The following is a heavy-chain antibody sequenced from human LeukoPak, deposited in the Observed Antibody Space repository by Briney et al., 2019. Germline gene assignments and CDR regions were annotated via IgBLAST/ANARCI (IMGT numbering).Heavy chain of an antibody. Sequence: ASVKVSCKVSGKTLSDLSIHWLRQPPGQGLEWMAIISPSSGSTSFAQKFQGRLSMTRDTSTSTVYMELRSLRSEDTAVYYCARGSSTAVVILDPYYFDSWGQGTLVTVSS. CDR2: ISPSSGST. J-gene: IGHJ4*02. CDR3: ARGSSTAVVILDPYYFDS. V-gene: IGHV1-46*01. D-gene: IGHD3-22*01. CDR1: GKTLSDLS.